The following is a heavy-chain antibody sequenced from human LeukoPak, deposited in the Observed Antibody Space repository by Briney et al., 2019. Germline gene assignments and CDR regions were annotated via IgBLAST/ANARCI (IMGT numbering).Heavy chain of an antibody. CDR2: IYHSGST. D-gene: IGHD6-13*01. Sequence: SETLSLTCTVSGYSISSGYYWGWIRQPPGKGLEWIGSIYHSGSTYYNPSLKSRVTISVDTSKNQFSLKLSSVTAADTAVYYCAREESSSWLYYYYYYYMDVWGKGTTVTISS. CDR3: AREESSSWLYYYYYYYMDV. CDR1: GYSISSGYY. J-gene: IGHJ6*03. V-gene: IGHV4-38-2*02.